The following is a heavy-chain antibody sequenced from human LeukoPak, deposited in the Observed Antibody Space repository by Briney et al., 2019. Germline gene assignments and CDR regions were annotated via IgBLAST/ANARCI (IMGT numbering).Heavy chain of an antibody. CDR2: IRSDGSNK. CDR3: ATQFGSGTLANEYDY. J-gene: IGHJ4*02. CDR1: GFTFSVYG. D-gene: IGHD3-10*01. V-gene: IGHV3-30*02. Sequence: GGSLRLSCAACGFTFSVYGMQGVREARGKGLEWGSFIRSDGSNKYYTESVKGRFTVSRDNSNNTLYLQMNRLRVEDTAVYYCATQFGSGTLANEYDYWGQGSLVTVPS.